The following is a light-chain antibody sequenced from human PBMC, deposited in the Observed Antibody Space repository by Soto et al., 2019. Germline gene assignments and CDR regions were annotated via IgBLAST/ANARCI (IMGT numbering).Light chain of an antibody. CDR3: QQRDA. CDR1: QSVSSH. Sequence: EIVLTQSPATLSLSPGERATLSCRASQSVSSHLAWYQQKPGQAPRLLINDASNRATGIPARFSGSGSGTDFTLTISSLEPEDFAIYYCQQRDAFGQGTKLDIK. CDR2: DAS. V-gene: IGKV3-11*01. J-gene: IGKJ2*01.